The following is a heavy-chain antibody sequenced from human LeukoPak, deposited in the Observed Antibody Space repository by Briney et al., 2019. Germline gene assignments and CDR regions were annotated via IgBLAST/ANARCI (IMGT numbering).Heavy chain of an antibody. CDR1: GFTFSSYE. V-gene: IGHV3-48*03. CDR3: ARDFGSYYFDY. Sequence: GGSLRLSCAASGFTFSSYEMNWVRQAPGKGLEWVSYISSSGGTIYYADSVKGRFTISRDNAKNSVYLQMNSLRAEDTAVYYCARDFGSYYFDYWGQGTLVTVSS. CDR2: ISSSGGTI. J-gene: IGHJ4*02. D-gene: IGHD3-10*01.